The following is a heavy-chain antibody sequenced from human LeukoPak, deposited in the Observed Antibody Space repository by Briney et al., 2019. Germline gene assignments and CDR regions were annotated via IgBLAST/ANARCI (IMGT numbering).Heavy chain of an antibody. J-gene: IGHJ4*02. CDR3: ARDNYGRGVFDF. V-gene: IGHV1-18*01. Sequence: ASVKVSCKASGYTFTSYGITWVRQAPGQGLEWMGWISAYNGNTNYAQKLQGRVTMTRDTSTSTAYMEVRSLRSDDTAVYYCARDNYGRGVFDFWGQGTLVTVSS. CDR1: GYTFTSYG. D-gene: IGHD3-10*01. CDR2: ISAYNGNT.